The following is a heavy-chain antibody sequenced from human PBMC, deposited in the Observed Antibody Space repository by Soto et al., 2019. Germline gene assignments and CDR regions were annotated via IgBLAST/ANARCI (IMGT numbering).Heavy chain of an antibody. Sequence: EVQLVESGGGLVKPGGSLRLSCAASGFTFSSYSMNWVRQAPGKGLEWVSSISSSSSYIYYADSVKGRFTISRDNAKNSLYLQMNSVRAEDTAVYYCARGTIFGVVNRPYYYYYYMDVWGKGTTVTVSS. CDR3: ARGTIFGVVNRPYYYYYYMDV. V-gene: IGHV3-21*01. J-gene: IGHJ6*03. CDR1: GFTFSSYS. CDR2: ISSSSSYI. D-gene: IGHD3-3*01.